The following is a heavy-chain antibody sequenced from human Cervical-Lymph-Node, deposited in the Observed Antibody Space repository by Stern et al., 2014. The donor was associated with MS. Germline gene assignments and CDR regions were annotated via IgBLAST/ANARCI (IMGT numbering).Heavy chain of an antibody. CDR2: IMPIFGTA. Sequence: QVQLVESGAEVKKPGSSVKVSCKASGGTFSSYAISWVRQAPGHGLEWMGGIMPIFGTANHAQQVQGRVTITADESTSTAYMELSSLRSEDTAVYYCAYYDSSGYLDYWGQGTLVTVSS. CDR1: GGTFSSYA. V-gene: IGHV1-69*01. CDR3: AYYDSSGYLDY. D-gene: IGHD3-22*01. J-gene: IGHJ4*02.